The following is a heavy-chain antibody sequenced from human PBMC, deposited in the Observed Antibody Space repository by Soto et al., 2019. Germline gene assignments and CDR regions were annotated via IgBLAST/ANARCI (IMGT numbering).Heavy chain of an antibody. CDR1: GFTFSSYA. V-gene: IGHV3-23*01. Sequence: VGSLRLSCAASGFTFSSYAMSWVRQAPGKGLEWVSAISGSGGSTYYADSVKGRFTISRDNSKNTLYLQMNSLRAEDTAVYYCAKFSMIVVVMGYFDYWGQGTLVTVSS. CDR3: AKFSMIVVVMGYFDY. D-gene: IGHD3-22*01. J-gene: IGHJ4*02. CDR2: ISGSGGST.